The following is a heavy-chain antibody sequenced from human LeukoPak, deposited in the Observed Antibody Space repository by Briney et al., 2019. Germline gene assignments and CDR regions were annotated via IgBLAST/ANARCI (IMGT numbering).Heavy chain of an antibody. V-gene: IGHV1-18*01. D-gene: IGHD3-3*01. J-gene: IGHJ5*02. CDR3: AREERGYDFWRGYYRGSWFDP. Sequence: ASVKVSCKASGYTFTSSGTSWVRQAPGQGLEWMGWISAYNGNTNYAQKLKGRVTITTDASTSTAYMELRSLRSEDTAVYYCAREERGYDFWRGYYRGSWFDPWGQGTLVTVSA. CDR1: GYTFTSSG. CDR2: ISAYNGNT.